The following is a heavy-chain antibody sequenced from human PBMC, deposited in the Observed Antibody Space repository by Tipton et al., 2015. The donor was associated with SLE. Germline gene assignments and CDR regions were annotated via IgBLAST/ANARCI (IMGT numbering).Heavy chain of an antibody. J-gene: IGHJ3*02. CDR2: ISGSGGST. CDR3: ARDQDSGSYNEAFDI. D-gene: IGHD1-26*01. Sequence: GSLRLSCLGSGFTYSNYDMHWVRQAPGKGLEWVSAISGSGGSTYYADSVKGRFTISRDNAKNSLYLQMNSLRAEDTAVYYCARDQDSGSYNEAFDIWGQGTMVTVSS. V-gene: IGHV3-21*01. CDR1: GFTYSNYD.